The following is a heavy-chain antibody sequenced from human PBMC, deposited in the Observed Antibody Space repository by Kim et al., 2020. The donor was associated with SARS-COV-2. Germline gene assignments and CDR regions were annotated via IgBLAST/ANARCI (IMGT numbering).Heavy chain of an antibody. V-gene: IGHV3-23*01. D-gene: IGHD6-13*01. Sequence: GGSLRLSCAASGFTFSSYDMSWVRQAPGKGLDWVSAISGSGGRTYYADSVKGRFTISRDNSKNTLFLQMNSLRAEDTAVYYCAKWIRGSTWSFDFWGQGTLVTVSS. J-gene: IGHJ4*02. CDR1: GFTFSSYD. CDR3: AKWIRGSTWSFDF. CDR2: ISGSGGRT.